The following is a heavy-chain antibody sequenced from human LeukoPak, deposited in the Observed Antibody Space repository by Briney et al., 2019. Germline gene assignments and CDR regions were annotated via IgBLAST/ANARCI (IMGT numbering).Heavy chain of an antibody. CDR3: ARLGGLGVYDAFDI. CDR2: IYSGGST. Sequence: PGGSLRLSCAASGFTVSSNYMSWVRQAPGRGLEWVSVIYSGGSTYYADSVKGRFTISRDNSKNTLYLQMNSLRAEDTAVYYCARLGGLGVYDAFDIWGQGTMVTVSS. CDR1: GFTVSSNY. D-gene: IGHD3-16*01. V-gene: IGHV3-53*01. J-gene: IGHJ3*02.